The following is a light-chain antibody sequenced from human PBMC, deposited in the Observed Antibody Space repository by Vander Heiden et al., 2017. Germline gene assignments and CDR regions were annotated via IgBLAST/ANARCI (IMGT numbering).Light chain of an antibody. Sequence: IQMTQSPSSLSASVGDRVTITCRASQSISSYLNWYQQKPGKAPKLLIYAASSLQSGVPSRFSGSGSGTDFTLTISSLQPEDFATYYCQQSDSTLYTFGQGTKLEIK. CDR3: QQSDSTLYT. J-gene: IGKJ2*01. CDR1: QSISSY. CDR2: AAS. V-gene: IGKV1-39*01.